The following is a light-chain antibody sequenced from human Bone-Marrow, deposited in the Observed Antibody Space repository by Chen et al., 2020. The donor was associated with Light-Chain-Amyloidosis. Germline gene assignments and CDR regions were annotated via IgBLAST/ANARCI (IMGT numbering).Light chain of an antibody. Sequence: QSALTQPASVSGSPGQSLTISCPGTSSDVGGDNHVSWYPQHPDKAPKLMIYEVTNRPSWVPDRFSGSKSDNTASLTISRLQTEAEADYFCSSYTITNTLVFGSGTRVTVL. CDR2: EVT. V-gene: IGLV2-14*01. CDR1: SSDVGGDNH. J-gene: IGLJ1*01. CDR3: SSYTITNTLV.